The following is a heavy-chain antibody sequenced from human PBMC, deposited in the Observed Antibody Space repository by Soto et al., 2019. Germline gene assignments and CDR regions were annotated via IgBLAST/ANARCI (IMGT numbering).Heavy chain of an antibody. Sequence: EASVKVSCKASGYTFTSYDINWVRQATGQGLEWMGWMNPNSGNTGYAQKFQGRVTMTRNTSISTAYMELSSLRSEDTAVYYCARFYRQVGYCSGGSCYSDRDAFDIWGQGTMVTVS. J-gene: IGHJ3*02. CDR3: ARFYRQVGYCSGGSCYSDRDAFDI. CDR2: MNPNSGNT. D-gene: IGHD2-15*01. CDR1: GYTFTSYD. V-gene: IGHV1-8*01.